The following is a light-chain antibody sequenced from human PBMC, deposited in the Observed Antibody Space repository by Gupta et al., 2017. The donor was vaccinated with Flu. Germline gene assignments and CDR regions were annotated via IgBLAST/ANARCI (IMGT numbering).Light chain of an antibody. CDR3: QQRSNWPKT. J-gene: IGKJ2*01. CDR2: DAS. CDR1: QSVSSY. Sequence: EIVLTQSPATLSWSPGERATLSCRASQSVSSYLAWYQQKPGQAPRLLIYDASNRATGIPARFSGSGSGTEFTLTISSLEPEDFAVYYCQQRSNWPKTFGQGTKLEIK. V-gene: IGKV3-11*01.